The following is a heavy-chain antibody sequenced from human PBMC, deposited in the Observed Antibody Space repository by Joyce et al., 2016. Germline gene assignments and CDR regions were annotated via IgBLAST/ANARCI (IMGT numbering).Heavy chain of an antibody. J-gene: IGHJ2*01. D-gene: IGHD5-18*01. CDR2: IHTGGTTI. V-gene: IGHV3-74*03. CDR1: GLTFTNFW. Sequence: EVQLVESGGGLVQPGGSLRLSCAASGLTFTNFWMHWVGQAPGKGPEWVSRIHTGGTTITDADSVKGRFTISRDNAKSTLYLQMNSLRAEDTAVYYCVRGTGYAYVTWYFDVWGRGTLVTVSS. CDR3: VRGTGYAYVTWYFDV.